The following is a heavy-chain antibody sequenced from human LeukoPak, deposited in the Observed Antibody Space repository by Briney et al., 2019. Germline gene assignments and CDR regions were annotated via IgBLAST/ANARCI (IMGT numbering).Heavy chain of an antibody. CDR3: ARDQLGGSYFAP. Sequence: KPSETLSLTCTVSGGSISSYYWSWIRQPPGKGLEWIGYIYYSGSTNYNPSLKSRVTISVDTSKNQFSLKLSSVTAADTAVYYCARDQLGGSYFAPWGQGTLVTVSS. D-gene: IGHD1-26*01. CDR2: IYYSGST. V-gene: IGHV4-59*01. CDR1: GGSISSYY. J-gene: IGHJ5*02.